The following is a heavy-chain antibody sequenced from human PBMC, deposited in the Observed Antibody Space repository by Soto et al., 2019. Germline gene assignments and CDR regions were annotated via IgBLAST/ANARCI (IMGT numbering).Heavy chain of an antibody. V-gene: IGHV1-69*12. CDR2: IIPIFGTA. CDR3: ARDERPGDYDGMDV. CDR1: RGTFSSYA. Sequence: QVQLVQSGAEVKKPGSSVKVSCKASRGTFSSYAISWVRQAPGQGLEWMGGIIPIFGTANYAQKFQGRVRITADESTSTAYMELRSLRSEDAAEYYCARDERPGDYDGMDVWGQGTTVTVSS. J-gene: IGHJ6*02. D-gene: IGHD3-10*01.